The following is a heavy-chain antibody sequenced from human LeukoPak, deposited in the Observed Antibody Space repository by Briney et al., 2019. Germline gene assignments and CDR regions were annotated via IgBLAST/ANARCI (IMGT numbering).Heavy chain of an antibody. J-gene: IGHJ4*02. V-gene: IGHV3-21*01. CDR2: ISSSSSYI. CDR3: ARERGYFDY. Sequence: GGSLRLSCAASEFTLSSYSMNWVRQAPGKGLEWVPSISSSSSYIYYADSVKGRFTISRDNSKNTLYLQMNSLRAEDTAVYYCARERGYFDYWGQGTLVTVSS. D-gene: IGHD3-22*01. CDR1: EFTLSSYS.